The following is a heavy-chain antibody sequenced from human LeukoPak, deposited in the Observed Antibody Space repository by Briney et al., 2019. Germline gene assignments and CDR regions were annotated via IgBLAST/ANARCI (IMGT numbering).Heavy chain of an antibody. Sequence: RTGGSLRLSCAASGFTFSSYEMNWVRQAPGKGLEWVSSISSSSSYIYYADSVKGRFTISRDNAKNSLYLQMNSLRAEDTAVYYCAREKFHTILSNYYDSSGYFDYWGQGTLVTVSS. CDR2: ISSSSSYI. J-gene: IGHJ4*02. CDR1: GFTFSSYE. CDR3: AREKFHTILSNYYDSSGYFDY. V-gene: IGHV3-21*01. D-gene: IGHD3-22*01.